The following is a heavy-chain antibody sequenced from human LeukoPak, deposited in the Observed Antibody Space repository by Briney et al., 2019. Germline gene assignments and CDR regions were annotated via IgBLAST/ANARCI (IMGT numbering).Heavy chain of an antibody. CDR2: INPNSGDT. CDR1: GYTFTGFY. CDR3: ARAHRYSSSWYLAGIYYFDY. Sequence: ASVKVSSKASGYTFTGFYMHWVRQAPGQGLEWMGRINPNSGDTNYAQKFQGRVTMTRDTSISTAYMELSSLRSEDTAVYYCARAHRYSSSWYLAGIYYFDYWGQGTLVTVSS. V-gene: IGHV1-2*06. D-gene: IGHD6-13*01. J-gene: IGHJ4*02.